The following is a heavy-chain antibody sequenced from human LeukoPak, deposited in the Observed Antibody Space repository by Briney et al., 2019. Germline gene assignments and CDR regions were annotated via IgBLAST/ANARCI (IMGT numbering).Heavy chain of an antibody. V-gene: IGHV1-46*02. CDR2: INVSGGST. J-gene: IGHJ4*02. CDR3: ATPRRFSSGWYSFDY. D-gene: IGHD6-19*01. Sequence: GASVKVSCKASGYTFNRYYMHWVRQAPGQGLEWMGIINVSGGSTGYAQKFQGRVTLTRDMTTSTVYMELSGLKFEDRAMYYCATPRRFSSGWYSFDYWGQGTLVTVSS. CDR1: GYTFNRYY.